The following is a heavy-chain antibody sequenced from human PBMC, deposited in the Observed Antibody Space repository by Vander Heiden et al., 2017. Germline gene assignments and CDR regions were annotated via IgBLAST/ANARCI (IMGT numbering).Heavy chain of an antibody. CDR1: GSTFSSFG. CDR3: ARTRSALDSPVDY. V-gene: IGHV3-33*01. D-gene: IGHD3-3*02. CDR2: TWFDGSIK. Sequence: QVQRVGSGGGVVQPGRSLRLSCAPSGSTFSSFGMHWVRQAPGKGLEWVAVTWFDGSIKYYADSVKGRFTISRDNSKNTLYLQMNSLRAEDTAVYYCARTRSALDSPVDYWGQGTLVTVSS. J-gene: IGHJ4*02.